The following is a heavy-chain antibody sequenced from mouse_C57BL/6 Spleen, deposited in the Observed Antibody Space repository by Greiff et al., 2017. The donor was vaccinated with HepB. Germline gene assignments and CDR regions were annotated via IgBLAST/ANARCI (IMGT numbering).Heavy chain of an antibody. CDR2: INPSTGGT. Sequence: VQLQQSGPELVKPGASVKISCKASGYSFTGYYMNWVKQSPEKSLEWIGEINPSTGGTTYNQKFKAKATLTVDKSSSTAYMQLKSLTSEDSAVYYCAIVLPFDYWGQGTTLTVSS. CDR3: AIVLPFDY. CDR1: GYSFTGYY. D-gene: IGHD1-1*01. J-gene: IGHJ2*01. V-gene: IGHV1-42*01.